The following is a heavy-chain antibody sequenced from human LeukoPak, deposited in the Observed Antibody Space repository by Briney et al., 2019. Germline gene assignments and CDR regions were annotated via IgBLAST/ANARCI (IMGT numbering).Heavy chain of an antibody. CDR1: GGSITSGDYY. J-gene: IGHJ4*02. Sequence: SQTLSLTCTVSGGSITSGDYYWSWIRQPPWKGLEWIGYIYYSGSTYYNPSLNSRVTISVDTSKNQFSLKLSYVTAADRAVYCCGRGGYGGYVDWGQGTLVTVS. CDR2: IYYSGST. V-gene: IGHV4-30-4*08. D-gene: IGHD5-12*01. CDR3: GRGGYGGYVD.